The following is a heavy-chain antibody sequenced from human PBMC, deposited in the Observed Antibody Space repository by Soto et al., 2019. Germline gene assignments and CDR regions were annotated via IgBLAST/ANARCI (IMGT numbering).Heavy chain of an antibody. D-gene: IGHD6-19*01. J-gene: IGHJ4*02. Sequence: EVHLVESGGGLVQFGGSLRLSCAASGFTFSNHWMTWVRQAPGKGLEWVASVKQDGSEIYYGDSVKGRFTISRDNAKNSLFLQLNSLRAEDTAMYYCARDPGISSGWYYFDYWGQGTLVTVSS. CDR2: VKQDGSEI. CDR1: GFTFSNHW. V-gene: IGHV3-7*05. CDR3: ARDPGISSGWYYFDY.